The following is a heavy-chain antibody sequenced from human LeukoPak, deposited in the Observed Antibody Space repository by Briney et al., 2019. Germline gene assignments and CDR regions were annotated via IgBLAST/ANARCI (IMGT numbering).Heavy chain of an antibody. J-gene: IGHJ5*02. CDR1: KYTLTDHD. CDR2: INPGNGNT. CDR3: ARVDSSGWLGLDP. Sequence: APVEVSCKASKYTLTDHDIHWVRQAPGQRLEWMGWINPGNGNTKYSQKFQGRVTITRDTSASTAYMELSSLRSEDTAVYCCARVDSSGWLGLDPWGQGTLVTVSS. V-gene: IGHV1-3*01. D-gene: IGHD6-19*01.